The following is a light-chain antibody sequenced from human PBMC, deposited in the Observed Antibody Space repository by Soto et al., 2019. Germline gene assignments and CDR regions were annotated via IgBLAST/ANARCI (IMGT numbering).Light chain of an antibody. CDR1: QGISSY. J-gene: IGKJ1*01. V-gene: IGKV1-8*01. Sequence: AIRMTQSPSSLSASTGDRVTITCRTSQGISSYLAWYQQKPGKAPKLLIYAASTLQSGVPSRFSGSGAGTDFTLTISCLQSEDFATYYSQHYYSYPLWTLGQETKVEIK. CDR3: QHYYSYPLWT. CDR2: AAS.